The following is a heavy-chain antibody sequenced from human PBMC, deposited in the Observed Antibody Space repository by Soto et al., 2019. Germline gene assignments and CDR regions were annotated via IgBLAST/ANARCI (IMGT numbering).Heavy chain of an antibody. J-gene: IGHJ4*02. V-gene: IGHV3-53*01. CDR1: GFTVSSNY. D-gene: IGHD2-15*01. Sequence: GWSLRLSCAASGFTVSSNYMSWVRQAPGKGLEWVSVIYSGGSTYYADSVKGRFTISRDNSKNTLYLQMNSLRAEDTAVYYCARSPPRSIGDYWGQGTLVTVSS. CDR3: ARSPPRSIGDY. CDR2: IYSGGST.